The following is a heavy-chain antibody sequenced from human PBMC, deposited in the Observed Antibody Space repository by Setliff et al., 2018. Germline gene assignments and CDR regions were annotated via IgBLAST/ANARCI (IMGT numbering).Heavy chain of an antibody. Sequence: GGSLRLSCAASGFSFSNYWMHWVRQAPGKGLVWVSRINSDGSSTNYADSVKGRFTISRDNAKNTLYLQMNSLRAEDTAVYYCARDGHNVYYFDYWGLGTLVTVSS. V-gene: IGHV3-74*01. CDR1: GFSFSNYW. D-gene: IGHD1-1*01. CDR3: ARDGHNVYYFDY. J-gene: IGHJ4*02. CDR2: INSDGSST.